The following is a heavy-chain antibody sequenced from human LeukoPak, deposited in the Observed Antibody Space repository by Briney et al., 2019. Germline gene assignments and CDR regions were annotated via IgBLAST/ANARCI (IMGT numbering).Heavy chain of an antibody. Sequence: PSETLSLTCTVSGDITHCWGWIRQPPGKGLECIGSIYFSGSTYYNPSLKSRVTISVDRSKNQFSLKLSSVTAADTAVYYCARDGIAAAGTFDYWGQGTLVTVSS. D-gene: IGHD6-13*01. CDR1: GDITHC. V-gene: IGHV4-39*07. CDR2: IYFSGST. CDR3: ARDGIAAAGTFDY. J-gene: IGHJ4*02.